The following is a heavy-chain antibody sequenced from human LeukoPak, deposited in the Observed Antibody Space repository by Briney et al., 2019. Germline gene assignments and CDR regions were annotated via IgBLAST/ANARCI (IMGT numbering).Heavy chain of an antibody. CDR2: INPSGGST. CDR1: GYTFTSYG. V-gene: IGHV1-46*01. Sequence: ASVKVSCKASGYTFTSYGISWVRQAPGQGLEWMGIINPSGGSTSYAQKFQGRVTMTRDTSTSTVYMELSSLRSEDTAVYYCARSSGSDYGLYDYWGQGTLVTVSS. J-gene: IGHJ4*02. CDR3: ARSSGSDYGLYDY. D-gene: IGHD1-26*01.